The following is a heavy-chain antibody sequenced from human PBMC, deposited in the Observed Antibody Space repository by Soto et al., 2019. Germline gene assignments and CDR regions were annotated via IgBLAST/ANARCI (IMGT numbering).Heavy chain of an antibody. CDR1: GFTFSDYY. V-gene: IGHV3-11*01. CDR3: ASPIVATIYNYYYGMDV. CDR2: ISSSGSTI. Sequence: PGGSLRLSCAASGFTFSDYYMSWIRQAPGKGLEWVSYISSSGSTIYYADSVKGRFTISRDNAKNSLYLQMNSLRAEDTAVYYCASPIVATIYNYYYGMDVWGPGTTVTVSS. D-gene: IGHD5-12*01. J-gene: IGHJ6*02.